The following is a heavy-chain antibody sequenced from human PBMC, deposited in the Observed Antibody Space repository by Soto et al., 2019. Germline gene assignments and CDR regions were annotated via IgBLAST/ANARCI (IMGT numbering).Heavy chain of an antibody. J-gene: IGHJ4*02. V-gene: IGHV3-64D*06. D-gene: IGHD5-12*01. CDR3: VKETDSGYDFWSWNYFDY. CDR1: GFTFSSYA. Sequence: GGSLRLSCSASGFTFSSYAMHWVRQAPGKXLEYVSAISSNGGSTYYADSVKGRFTISRDNSKNTLYLQMSSLRAEDTAVYYCVKETDSGYDFWSWNYFDYWGQGTLVTVSS. CDR2: ISSNGGST.